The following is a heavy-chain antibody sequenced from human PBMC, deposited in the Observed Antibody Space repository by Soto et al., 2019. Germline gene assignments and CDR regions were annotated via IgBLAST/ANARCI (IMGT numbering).Heavy chain of an antibody. Sequence: ASVKVSCKASGYTFTSYGISWVRQAPGQGLEWMGWISAYNGNTNYAQKLQGRVTMATDTSTGTAYMELRSLRSDDTAVYYCARDFDDSSGYYLFDYWGQGTLVTVSS. V-gene: IGHV1-18*01. CDR3: ARDFDDSSGYYLFDY. D-gene: IGHD3-22*01. CDR1: GYTFTSYG. CDR2: ISAYNGNT. J-gene: IGHJ4*02.